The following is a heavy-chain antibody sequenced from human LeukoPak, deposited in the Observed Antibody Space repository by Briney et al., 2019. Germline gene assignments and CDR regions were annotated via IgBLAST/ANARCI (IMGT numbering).Heavy chain of an antibody. CDR1: RYTFTGYY. V-gene: IGHV1-2*02. CDR3: ATHSPEWRYSGYYNYYYMDV. CDR2: INPNSGGT. J-gene: IGHJ6*03. Sequence: ASVKVSCKASRYTFTGYYMHWVRQAPGQGLEWMGWINPNSGGTNYAQKFQGRVTMTRDTSISTAYMELSRLRSEDTAVYFCATHSPEWRYSGYYNYYYMDVWGEGTTVTVS. D-gene: IGHD5-12*01.